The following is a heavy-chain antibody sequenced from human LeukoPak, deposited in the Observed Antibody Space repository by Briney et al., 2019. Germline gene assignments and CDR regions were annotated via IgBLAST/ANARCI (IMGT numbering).Heavy chain of an antibody. CDR1: GGTFSSYA. J-gene: IGHJ4*02. CDR3: ARANIVVVVAATWDSYYFDY. CDR2: IIPIFGTA. Sequence: ASVKVSCKASGGTFSSYAISWVRQAPGQGLEWMGGIIPIFGTANYAQKFQGRVTITTDESTGTAYMELSSLRSEDTAVYYCARANIVVVVAATWDSYYFDYWGQGTLVTVSS. V-gene: IGHV1-69*05. D-gene: IGHD2-15*01.